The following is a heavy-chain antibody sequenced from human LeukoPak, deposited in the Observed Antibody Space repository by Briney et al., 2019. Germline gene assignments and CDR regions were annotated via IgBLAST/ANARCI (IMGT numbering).Heavy chain of an antibody. Sequence: PSETLSLTCTVSGGAISSYYWNWIRQPPGKGLEWIGYIYYSGSTNYNPSLKSRVTISVDTSKNQFSLKLSSVTAADTAVYYCARRWYYGSGMYGMDVWGQGTTVTVSS. V-gene: IGHV4-59*01. CDR1: GGAISSYY. D-gene: IGHD3-10*01. CDR2: IYYSGST. CDR3: ARRWYYGSGMYGMDV. J-gene: IGHJ6*02.